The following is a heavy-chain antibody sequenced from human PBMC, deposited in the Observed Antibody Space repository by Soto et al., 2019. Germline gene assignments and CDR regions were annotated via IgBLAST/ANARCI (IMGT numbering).Heavy chain of an antibody. CDR2: IYYSGYT. CDR3: ARSSDYVAFGY. CDR1: GDSFSSADYK. D-gene: IGHD4-17*01. J-gene: IGHJ4*02. V-gene: IGHV4-30-4*01. Sequence: QVQLQESGPGLVKPSQTLSLTCTVSGDSFSSADYKWSWIRQPPGKGLEWIGYIYYSGYTYNNPSLKSRLTMSVETSKNQFFLKSSSVTAADTAVYYCARSSDYVAFGYWGQGTLVTVS.